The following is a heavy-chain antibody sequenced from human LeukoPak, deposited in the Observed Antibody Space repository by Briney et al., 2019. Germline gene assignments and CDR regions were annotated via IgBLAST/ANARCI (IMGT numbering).Heavy chain of an antibody. CDR3: ARAQDFSDSSGPNYLDF. Sequence: SETLSLTCGVYGGSFSGYYWSWIRQSPGKGLEWIGSFSHRGGSYHNPSLKSRVTISVDTSKNQFSLKLLSVTAADTAVYYCARAQDFSDSSGPNYLDFWGQGILVTVSS. J-gene: IGHJ4*02. CDR2: FSHRGGS. V-gene: IGHV4-34*01. D-gene: IGHD3-22*01. CDR1: GGSFSGYY.